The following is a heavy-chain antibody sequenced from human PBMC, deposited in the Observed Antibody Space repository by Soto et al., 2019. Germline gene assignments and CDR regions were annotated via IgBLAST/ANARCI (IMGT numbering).Heavy chain of an antibody. V-gene: IGHV1-69*04. D-gene: IGHD5-12*01. Sequence: ASVKVSCKASGGTFSSYTISWVRQAPGQGLEWMGRIIPILGIANYAQKFQGRVTITADKSTSTAYMELSSLRSEDTAVYYCARDREGYSGYDWNDYWGQGTLVTVSS. CDR2: IIPILGIA. CDR1: GGTFSSYT. CDR3: ARDREGYSGYDWNDY. J-gene: IGHJ4*02.